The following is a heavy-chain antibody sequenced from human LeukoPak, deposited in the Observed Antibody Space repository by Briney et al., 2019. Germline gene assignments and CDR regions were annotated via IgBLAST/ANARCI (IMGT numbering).Heavy chain of an antibody. J-gene: IGHJ4*02. D-gene: IGHD6-19*01. Sequence: PGGSLRLSCAASGFTFSSYGMHWVRQAPGKGLEWVAVISYDGSNKYYDDSVKGRFTISRDNSKNTLYMQMNSLRAEDTAVYYCAKDRNAYSSGWYDYWGQGTLVTVSS. V-gene: IGHV3-30*18. CDR2: ISYDGSNK. CDR3: AKDRNAYSSGWYDY. CDR1: GFTFSSYG.